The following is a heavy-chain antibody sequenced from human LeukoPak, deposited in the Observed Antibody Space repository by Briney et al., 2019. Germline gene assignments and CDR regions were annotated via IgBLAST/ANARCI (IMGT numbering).Heavy chain of an antibody. CDR1: GGTFSSYA. Sequence: SVKVSCKASGGTFSSYAISWVRQAPGQGLEWMGRIIPIFGIANYAQKFQGRVTITADKSTSTAYMELSSLRSEDTAVYYCARYYYDSSGYYYEPQGDYFDYWGQGTLVTVS. J-gene: IGHJ4*02. CDR2: IIPIFGIA. V-gene: IGHV1-69*04. D-gene: IGHD3-22*01. CDR3: ARYYYDSSGYYYEPQGDYFDY.